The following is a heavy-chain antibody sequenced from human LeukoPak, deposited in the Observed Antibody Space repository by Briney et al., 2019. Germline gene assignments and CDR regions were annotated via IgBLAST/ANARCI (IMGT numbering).Heavy chain of an antibody. CDR1: GGSISSSSYY. Sequence: SETLSLTCTVSGGSISSSSYYWGWTRQPPGKGLEWIGSIYYSGSTYYNPSLKSRVTISVDTSKNQFSLKLSSVTAADTAVYYCARVTGYMIEDYFDYWGQGTLVTVSS. D-gene: IGHD3-22*01. V-gene: IGHV4-39*07. CDR3: ARVTGYMIEDYFDY. J-gene: IGHJ4*02. CDR2: IYYSGST.